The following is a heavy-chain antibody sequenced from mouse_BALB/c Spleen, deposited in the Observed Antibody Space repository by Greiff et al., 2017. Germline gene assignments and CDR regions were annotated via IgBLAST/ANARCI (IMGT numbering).Heavy chain of an antibody. CDR2: IRNKANGYTT. V-gene: IGHV7-3*02. Sequence: EVQGVESGGGLVQPGGSLRLSCATSGFTFTDYYMSWVRQPPGKALEWLGFIRNKANGYTTEYSASVKGRFTISRDNSQSIFYLQMNTLRAEDSATYYCARDIPYYRYDPYAMDYWGQGTSVTVSS. J-gene: IGHJ4*01. CDR3: ARDIPYYRYDPYAMDY. CDR1: GFTFTDYY. D-gene: IGHD2-14*01.